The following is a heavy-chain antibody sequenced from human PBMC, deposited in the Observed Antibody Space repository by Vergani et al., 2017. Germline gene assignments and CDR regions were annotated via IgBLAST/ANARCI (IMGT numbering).Heavy chain of an antibody. J-gene: IGHJ4*02. CDR3: ARDRGWNGGYVDY. Sequence: EVQLVESGGGLVKPGGSLRLSCAASGFTFSSYWMHWVRQAPGKGLVWVSRINSDGSSTRYADSVKGRFTISIDNAKNTLYLQMNSLRAEDTSVYYGARDRGWNGGYVDYWGQGTLVTVSS. V-gene: IGHV3-74*01. CDR1: GFTFSSYW. CDR2: INSDGSST. D-gene: IGHD2-8*01.